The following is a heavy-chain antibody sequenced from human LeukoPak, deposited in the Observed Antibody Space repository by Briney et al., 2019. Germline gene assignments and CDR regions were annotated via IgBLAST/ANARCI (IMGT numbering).Heavy chain of an antibody. D-gene: IGHD3-3*01. CDR1: GFTFSSYS. CDR2: ISSSSSYI. J-gene: IGHJ4*02. Sequence: GGSPRLSCAASGFTFSSYSMNWVRQAPGKGLEWVSSISSSSSYIYYADSVKGRFTISRDNAKNSLYLQMNSLRAEDTAVYYCAREDRSWYYDFWSGPRDFDYWGQGTLVTVSS. CDR3: AREDRSWYYDFWSGPRDFDY. V-gene: IGHV3-21*01.